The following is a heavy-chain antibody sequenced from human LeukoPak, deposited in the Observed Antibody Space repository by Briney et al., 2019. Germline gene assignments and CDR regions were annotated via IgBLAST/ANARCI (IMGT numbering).Heavy chain of an antibody. CDR3: ARRGTVTLLDN. CDR2: IVNDGSSR. J-gene: IGHJ4*02. CDR1: GFTFSSYI. D-gene: IGHD4-17*01. V-gene: IGHV3-74*01. Sequence: GGSLRLSCAASGFTFSSYIVNWVRQSPGKGLVWVSHIVNDGSSRNYADSVKGRFTISRDNAKSTLYLQMNSLRVEDTAVYFCARRGTVTLLDNWGQGTLVTVSS.